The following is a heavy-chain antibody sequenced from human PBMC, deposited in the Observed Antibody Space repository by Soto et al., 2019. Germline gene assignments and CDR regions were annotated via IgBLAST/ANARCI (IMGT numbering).Heavy chain of an antibody. D-gene: IGHD3-16*02. V-gene: IGHV4-39*01. Sequence: NPADSLALTSTPSGASITRTTFFWAWIQNPPGKGLEWVGSIYYSGKTHYNPSLKSRVTIAVDRYKNQFSLQMSSVTAADTAVYYCAKNLSISYGSEDWGQGPSVSVRS. CDR3: AKNLSISYGSED. J-gene: IGHJ4*02. CDR1: GASITRTTFF. CDR2: IYYSGKT.